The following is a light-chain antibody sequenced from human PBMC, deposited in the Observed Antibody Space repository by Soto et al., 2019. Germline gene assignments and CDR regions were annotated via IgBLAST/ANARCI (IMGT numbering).Light chain of an antibody. CDR3: QHHYNYPCT. J-gene: IGKJ3*01. V-gene: IGKV1-9*01. Sequence: DIQLTQSPSFLSASVGDRVTITCRASQGISSYLAWYQQKPGKAPNLLIYAASTLQSGVPSRFSGSGYWTEFTLTISSLQPEDFATYYWQHHYNYPCTFGPGTQVDIK. CDR1: QGISSY. CDR2: AAS.